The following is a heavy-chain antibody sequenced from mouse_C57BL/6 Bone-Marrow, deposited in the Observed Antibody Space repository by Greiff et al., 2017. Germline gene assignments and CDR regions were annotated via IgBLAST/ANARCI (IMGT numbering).Heavy chain of an antibody. V-gene: IGHV1-77*01. D-gene: IGHD2-5*01. CDR2: IGPGSGST. CDR3: ERGRYSNYPFAY. J-gene: IGHJ3*01. Sequence: QVQLQQSGAELVKPGASVKISCKASGYTFTDYYINWVKQRPGQGLEWIGKIGPGSGSTYYNEKFKGKATLTADKSSSTAYMQLSSLTSEDSAVYVCERGRYSNYPFAYWGQGTGVIVSA. CDR1: GYTFTDYY.